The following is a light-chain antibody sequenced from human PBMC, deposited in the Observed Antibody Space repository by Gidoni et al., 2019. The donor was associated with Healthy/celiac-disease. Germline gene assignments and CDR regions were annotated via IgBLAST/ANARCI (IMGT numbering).Light chain of an antibody. V-gene: IGKV3-11*01. CDR1: QSVSSY. Sequence: EIVLTKSPATRSWSPGDRATRPCRPSQSVSSYLAWYQPKPGQAPRLLIYDASNRATGSQARFTGSGSWTDFSLTISSLVPEEFAVYYCQQRSNWPPEFSCXXXTKLEIK. J-gene: IGKJ2*03. CDR2: DAS. CDR3: QQRSNWPPEFS.